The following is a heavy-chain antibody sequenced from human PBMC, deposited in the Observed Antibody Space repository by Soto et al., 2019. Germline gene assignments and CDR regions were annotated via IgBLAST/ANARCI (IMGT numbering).Heavy chain of an antibody. CDR3: ARCLSPGDAYYYYYGMDV. CDR1: GGSISSGGYY. Sequence: SETLSLTCTVSGGSISSGGYYWSWIRQHPGKGLEWIGYIYYSGSTYYNPSLKSRVTISVDTSKNQFSLKLSSVTAADTAVYYCARCLSPGDAYYYYYGMDVWGQGTTVTVSS. V-gene: IGHV4-31*03. D-gene: IGHD3-10*01. J-gene: IGHJ6*02. CDR2: IYYSGST.